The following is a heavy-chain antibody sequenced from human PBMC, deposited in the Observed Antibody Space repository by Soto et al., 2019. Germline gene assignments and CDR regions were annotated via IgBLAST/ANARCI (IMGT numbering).Heavy chain of an antibody. CDR2: TIPMFGTT. J-gene: IGHJ6*02. CDR3: TRCGIRYHSIGYYLGIDGMDV. V-gene: IGHV1-69*12. D-gene: IGHD3-22*01. Sequence: QVQLVQSGAEVKKPESSVRVSCKASRGTFNNYAITWVRQAPGQGLEWLGGTIPMFGTTNYAEKFQGRVTITADESTNTAYMEPSSLRSEDTAIYYCTRCGIRYHSIGYYLGIDGMDVWGQGTTVIVSS. CDR1: RGTFNNYA.